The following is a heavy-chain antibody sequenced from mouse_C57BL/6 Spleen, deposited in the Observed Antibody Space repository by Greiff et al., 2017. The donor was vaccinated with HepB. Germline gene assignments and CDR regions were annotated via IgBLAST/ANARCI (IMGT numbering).Heavy chain of an antibody. CDR2: INPSSGYT. D-gene: IGHD4-1*01. Sequence: VKLVESGAELARPGASVKMSCKASGYTFTSYTMHWVKQRPGQGLEWIGYINPSSGYTKYNQKFKDKATLTADKSSSTAYMQLSSLTSEDSAVYYCARFAPNWDAAMDYWGQGTSVTVSS. CDR1: GYTFTSYT. V-gene: IGHV1-4*01. CDR3: ARFAPNWDAAMDY. J-gene: IGHJ4*01.